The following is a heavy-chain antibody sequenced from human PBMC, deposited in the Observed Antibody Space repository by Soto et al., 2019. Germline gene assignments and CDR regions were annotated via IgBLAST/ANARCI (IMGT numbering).Heavy chain of an antibody. Sequence: QVQLQESGPGLVKPSETLSLTCTVSGDSISSNYWSWIRQPPGKGLEWIGYFHYSANTNYNPSLKSRVIISVDTSKNQFFLKLTSVTATDTAVYYCAKTKEGGFDPWGHGILVTVSS. J-gene: IGHJ5*02. CDR1: GDSISSNY. D-gene: IGHD3-16*01. CDR3: AKTKEGGFDP. V-gene: IGHV4-59*01. CDR2: FHYSANT.